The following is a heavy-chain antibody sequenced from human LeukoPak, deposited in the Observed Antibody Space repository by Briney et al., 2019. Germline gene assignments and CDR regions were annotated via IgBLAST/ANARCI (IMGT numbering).Heavy chain of an antibody. V-gene: IGHV3-30*04. Sequence: GGSLRLSCAASGFTFSSYAMHWVRQAPGKGLEWVAIISHDGSKKDYADSVKGRFTISRDSSKNTVYLEMNSLRGDDTALYYCARDLIRGGSGSCLNYWGQGTLVTVSS. J-gene: IGHJ4*02. CDR1: GFTFSSYA. D-gene: IGHD3-10*01. CDR2: ISHDGSKK. CDR3: ARDLIRGGSGSCLNY.